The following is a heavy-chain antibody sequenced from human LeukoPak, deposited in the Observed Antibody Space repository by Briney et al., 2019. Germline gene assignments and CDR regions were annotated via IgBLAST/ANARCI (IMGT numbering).Heavy chain of an antibody. CDR1: GFTFSAYN. CDR3: AKDGGLARIGD. D-gene: IGHD3-16*01. Sequence: QSGGSLRLSCAASGFTFSAYNMNWVRQAPGKGLEWVSYISRSSGTIHYADSVKGRFTISRDNAKNSLYLQMNSLRAEDTGVYYCAKDGGLARIGDWGQGTLVTVSS. CDR2: ISRSSGTI. V-gene: IGHV3-48*01. J-gene: IGHJ4*02.